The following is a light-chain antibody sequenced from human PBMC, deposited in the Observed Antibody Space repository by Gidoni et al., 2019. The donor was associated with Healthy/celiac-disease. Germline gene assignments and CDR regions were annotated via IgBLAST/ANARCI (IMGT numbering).Light chain of an antibody. J-gene: IGLJ2*01. V-gene: IGLV3-21*04. CDR2: YDS. Sequence: SYVLTQHPSVSVAPGKTARSTCGGNNIGSKSVHWYQQKPGQAPVLVIYYDSDRPSGIPERFSGSNSGNTATLTISRVEAGDEADYYCQVWDSSSDHPVFGGGTKLTVL. CDR3: QVWDSSSDHPV. CDR1: NIGSKS.